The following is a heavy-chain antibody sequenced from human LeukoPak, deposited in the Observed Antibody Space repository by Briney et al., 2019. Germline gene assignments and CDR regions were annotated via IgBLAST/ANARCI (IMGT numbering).Heavy chain of an antibody. CDR1: GGSISSGSYY. CDR2: IYTSGST. J-gene: IGHJ5*02. Sequence: SETLSLTCTVSGGSISSGSYYWSWIRQPAGKGLEWIGRIYTSGSTNYNPSLKSRVTISVDTSKNQFSLKLSSVTAADTAVYFCARDGLGYCSSTSCYNPNTWGQGTLVTVSS. D-gene: IGHD2-2*02. CDR3: ARDGLGYCSSTSCYNPNT. V-gene: IGHV4-61*02.